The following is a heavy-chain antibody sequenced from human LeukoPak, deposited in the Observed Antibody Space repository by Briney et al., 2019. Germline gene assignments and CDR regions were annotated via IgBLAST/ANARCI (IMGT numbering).Heavy chain of an antibody. CDR3: ARWTTGGVDY. Sequence: GGSLRLSCAASGFTFSSYWMHWVRQVPGKGLVWVPRIKTDGNITSYADSVKGRFTISRDDAKNTLYLQMNSLRAEDTAVYYCARWTTGGVDYWGQGTLVTVSS. J-gene: IGHJ4*02. V-gene: IGHV3-74*01. CDR2: IKTDGNIT. D-gene: IGHD1-14*01. CDR1: GFTFSSYW.